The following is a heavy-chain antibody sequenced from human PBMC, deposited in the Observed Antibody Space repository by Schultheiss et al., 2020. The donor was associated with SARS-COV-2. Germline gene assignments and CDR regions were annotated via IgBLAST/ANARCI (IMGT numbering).Heavy chain of an antibody. Sequence: GESLKISCAASGFTFSSYAMRWVRQAPGKGLEWVSTISSSGGSTYYADSVKGRFTISRDNSKNSLYLQMNSLRAEDTAVYYCARDIGGSPLDVWGQGTTVTVSS. CDR3: ARDIGGSPLDV. V-gene: IGHV3-23*01. D-gene: IGHD2-15*01. CDR1: GFTFSSYA. J-gene: IGHJ6*02. CDR2: ISSSGGST.